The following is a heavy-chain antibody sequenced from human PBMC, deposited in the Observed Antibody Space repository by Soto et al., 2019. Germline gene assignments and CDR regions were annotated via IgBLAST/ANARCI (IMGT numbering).Heavy chain of an antibody. J-gene: IGHJ4*02. Sequence: GASVKVSCKASGGTFSSYTISWVRQAPGQGLEWMGRIIPILGIAIYAQKFQGRVTITADKSTSTAYMELSSLRSEDTAVYYCARKVLLAYGDYSSEGYYFDYWGQGTLVTVSS. D-gene: IGHD4-17*01. V-gene: IGHV1-69*02. CDR3: ARKVLLAYGDYSSEGYYFDY. CDR2: IIPILGIA. CDR1: GGTFSSYT.